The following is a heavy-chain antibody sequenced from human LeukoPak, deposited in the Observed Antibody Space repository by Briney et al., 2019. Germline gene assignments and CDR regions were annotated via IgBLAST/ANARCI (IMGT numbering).Heavy chain of an antibody. CDR3: ARHEGIAVAGTPLGY. J-gene: IGHJ4*02. V-gene: IGHV4-30-4*01. Sequence: SETLSLTCSVSGDSISIRDYRWSWIRQSPGKGLEWIGYIYYIGTAYYNPSLRSRVALSADTSKNQFSLKLSSVTAADTAVYYCARHEGIAVAGTPLGYWGQGTLVTVSS. CDR1: GDSISIRDYR. CDR2: IYYIGTA. D-gene: IGHD6-19*01.